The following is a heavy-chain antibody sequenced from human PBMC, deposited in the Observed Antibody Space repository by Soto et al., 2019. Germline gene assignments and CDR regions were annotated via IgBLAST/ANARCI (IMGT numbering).Heavy chain of an antibody. CDR3: AKDSGSGYSGYYYYMDV. CDR1: GFTFDDYA. J-gene: IGHJ6*03. V-gene: IGHV3-9*01. D-gene: IGHD3-3*01. Sequence: GGSLRLSCAASGFTFDDYAMHWVRQAPGKGLEWVSGISWNSGSIGYADSVKGRFTISRDNAKNSLYLQMNSLRAEDTALYYCAKDSGSGYSGYYYYMDVWGKGTTVTVSS. CDR2: ISWNSGSI.